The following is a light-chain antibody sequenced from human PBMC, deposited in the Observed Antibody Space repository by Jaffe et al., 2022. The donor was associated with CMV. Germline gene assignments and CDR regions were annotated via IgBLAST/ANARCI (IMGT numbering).Light chain of an antibody. CDR3: QSYDSTIFFV. CDR2: EDN. CDR1: SGSIASNS. J-gene: IGLJ1*01. V-gene: IGLV6-57*04. Sequence: NFRLTQPHSVSESPGGTVTISCTRSSGSIASNSVHWYQQRPGSAPTTVIYEDNKRPSGVPDRFSGSIDSSSNSASLTISGLTTGDEADYYCQSYDSTIFFVFGTGTKVTVL.